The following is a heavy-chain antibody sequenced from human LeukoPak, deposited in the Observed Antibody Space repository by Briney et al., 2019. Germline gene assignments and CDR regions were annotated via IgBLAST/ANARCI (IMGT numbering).Heavy chain of an antibody. CDR1: GYTFTSYG. J-gene: IGHJ5*02. D-gene: IGHD6-6*01. V-gene: IGHV1-18*01. Sequence: ASVKVSCKASGYTFTSYGISWVRQAPGQGLEWMGWISAYNGNTNYAQKLQGRVTMTTDTYTSTAYMELRSLRSDDTAVYYCARSQTTASRLIRSRGFDPWGQGTLVTVSS. CDR2: ISAYNGNT. CDR3: ARSQTTASRLIRSRGFDP.